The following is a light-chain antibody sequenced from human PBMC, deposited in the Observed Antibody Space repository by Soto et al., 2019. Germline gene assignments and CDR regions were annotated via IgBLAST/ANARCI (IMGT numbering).Light chain of an antibody. J-gene: IGKJ5*01. CDR2: SAS. CDR1: HSITIY. Sequence: DIQMTQSPSSLAASVGDRVTITCRQSHSITIYLNWYQQKPGKAPKLLIYSASSLERGVPSRFSGSGSGTDFTLTTSSLQPEDFATYYCQQTHSCPITFGQGTRLEIK. V-gene: IGKV1-39*01. CDR3: QQTHSCPIT.